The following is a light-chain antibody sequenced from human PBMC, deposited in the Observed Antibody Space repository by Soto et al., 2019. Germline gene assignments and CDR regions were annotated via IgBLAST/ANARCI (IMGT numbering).Light chain of an antibody. CDR2: TAV. V-gene: IGKV1-39*01. Sequence: DIQMTQSPPSLSASVGDRVTITCRASQTISNYLNWYQQKSGQAPKLLIYTAVSLQSGVPSRFSGSGSGTDFTLTITTLQPEDFATYYCQQSYSAPTTVGGGTKVDIK. CDR3: QQSYSAPTT. J-gene: IGKJ4*01. CDR1: QTISNY.